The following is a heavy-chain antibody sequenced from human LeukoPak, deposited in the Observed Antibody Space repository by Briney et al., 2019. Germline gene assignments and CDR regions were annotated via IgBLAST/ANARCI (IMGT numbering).Heavy chain of an antibody. V-gene: IGHV4-59*01. CDR1: GGPISSYY. CDR2: IYYSGST. D-gene: IGHD6-19*01. J-gene: IGHJ3*02. CDR3: AREGTERVAVAGTPDAFDI. Sequence: SETLSLTCTVSGGPISSYYWSWIRQPPGKGLEGIGYIYYSGSTNYNPSLKSRVTISVDTSKNQFSLKLSSVTAADTAVYYCAREGTERVAVAGTPDAFDIWGQGTMVTVSS.